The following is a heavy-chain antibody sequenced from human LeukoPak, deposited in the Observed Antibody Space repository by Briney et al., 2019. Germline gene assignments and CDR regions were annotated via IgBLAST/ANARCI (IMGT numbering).Heavy chain of an antibody. CDR1: GGSISSGSYY. CDR2: IYTSGST. CDR3: AREESCSSTSCLDAFDI. J-gene: IGHJ3*02. D-gene: IGHD2-2*01. V-gene: IGHV4-61*02. Sequence: PSETLSLTCTVSGGSISSGSYYWSWIRQPAGKGLEWFGRIYTSGSTNYNPSLKSRVTISVDTSKNQFSLKLSSVTAADTAVYYCAREESCSSTSCLDAFDIWGQGTMVTVSS.